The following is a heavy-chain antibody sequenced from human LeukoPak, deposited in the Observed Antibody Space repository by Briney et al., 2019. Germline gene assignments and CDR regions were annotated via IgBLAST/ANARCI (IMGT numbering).Heavy chain of an antibody. CDR1: GYTFAGYY. Sequence: ASVKVSCKASGYTFAGYYMHWVRQAPGQGLEWMGWINPNSGGTNYAQKFQGRVTMTRDTSISTAYMELSRLRSDDTAVYYCANLMRGYSGYAAYWGQGTLVTVSS. J-gene: IGHJ4*02. CDR2: INPNSGGT. V-gene: IGHV1-2*02. D-gene: IGHD5-12*01. CDR3: ANLMRGYSGYAAY.